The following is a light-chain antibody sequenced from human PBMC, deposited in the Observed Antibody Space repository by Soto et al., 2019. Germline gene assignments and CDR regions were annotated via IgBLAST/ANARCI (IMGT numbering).Light chain of an antibody. CDR2: GAS. CDR1: QNVSSN. Sequence: EIVMTQSPSTLSVSPGERATLSCRASQNVSSNLAWYQQKPGQAPRLLIYGASTRATGIPARFSGSGSGTEFTLTISSLQSEDFATYYCQQSYSSITCGQGTRLEI. J-gene: IGKJ5*01. CDR3: QQSYSSIT. V-gene: IGKV3-15*01.